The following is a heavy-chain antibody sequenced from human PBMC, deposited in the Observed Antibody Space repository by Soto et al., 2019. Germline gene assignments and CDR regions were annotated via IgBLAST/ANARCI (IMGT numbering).Heavy chain of an antibody. D-gene: IGHD1-1*01. CDR2: ISPHNGNT. Sequence: QVHLVQSGAEVKKPGASVKVSCKASGYTFTSYGITWVRQAPGQGLEWMGWISPHNGNTDYAQKLQGRVSVTRDTSTSTAYMELRGLRSDDTAVYYCARGRYGDYWGQGALVTVSS. J-gene: IGHJ4*02. CDR3: ARGRYGDY. V-gene: IGHV1-18*01. CDR1: GYTFTSYG.